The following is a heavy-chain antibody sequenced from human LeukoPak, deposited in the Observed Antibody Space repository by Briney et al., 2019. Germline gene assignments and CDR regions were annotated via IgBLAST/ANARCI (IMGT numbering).Heavy chain of an antibody. CDR3: AKGGGAYYYGSGRYDLGMDV. V-gene: IGHV3-9*01. CDR1: GFTFDDYA. J-gene: IGHJ6*02. CDR2: ISWNSGSI. D-gene: IGHD3-10*01. Sequence: PGRSLRLSCAASGFTFDDYAMHWVRQAPGKGLEWVSGISWNSGSIGYAASVKGRFTISRDNAKNSLYLQMNSLSAEATALYYCAKGGGAYYYGSGRYDLGMDVWGQGTTVTVSS.